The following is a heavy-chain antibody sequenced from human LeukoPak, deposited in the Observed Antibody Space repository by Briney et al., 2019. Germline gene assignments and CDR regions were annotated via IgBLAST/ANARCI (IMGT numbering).Heavy chain of an antibody. D-gene: IGHD5-12*01. Sequence: SQTLSLTCTVSGGSISSGSYYWSWIRQPAGKGLEWIGRIYTSGSTNYNPSLKSRVTISVDTSKNQFSLKLSSVTAADTAVYYCARGGIVATTFDYWGQGTLVTVSS. CDR2: IYTSGST. J-gene: IGHJ4*02. CDR1: GGSISSGSYY. CDR3: ARGGIVATTFDY. V-gene: IGHV4-61*02.